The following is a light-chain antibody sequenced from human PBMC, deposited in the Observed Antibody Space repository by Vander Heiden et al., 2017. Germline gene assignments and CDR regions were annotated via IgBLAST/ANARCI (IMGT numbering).Light chain of an antibody. J-gene: IGKJ2*01. CDR2: LGS. CDR1: QSLLHSNGYNY. CDR3: MQALQTSYT. V-gene: IGKV2-28*01. Sequence: DIVMTQSPLSLPVTPGEPASISCRSSQSLLHSNGYNYLDWYLQKPGQSPQLLIYLGSNRASGVPDRLSGSGSGTDFTLKISRVEAEDVGVYYCMQALQTSYTFGQGTKLEIK.